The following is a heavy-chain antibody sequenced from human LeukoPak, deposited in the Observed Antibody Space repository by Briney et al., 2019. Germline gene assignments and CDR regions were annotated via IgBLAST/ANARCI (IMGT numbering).Heavy chain of an antibody. CDR2: IYYSGST. J-gene: IGHJ3*02. V-gene: IGHV4-59*01. D-gene: IGHD1-26*01. Sequence: SETLSLTCTVSGGSISSYYWSWIRQPPGKGLEWIGYIYYSGSTNYNPSPKSRVTISVDTSKNQFSLKLSSVTAADTAVYYCAIYSGSYFNDAFDIWGQGIMVTVSS. CDR3: AIYSGSYFNDAFDI. CDR1: GGSISSYY.